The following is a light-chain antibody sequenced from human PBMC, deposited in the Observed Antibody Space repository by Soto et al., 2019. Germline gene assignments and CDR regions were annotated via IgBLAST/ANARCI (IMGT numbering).Light chain of an antibody. CDR3: CSFADSSTFYA. CDR2: EGS. J-gene: IGLJ1*01. Sequence: QSVLTQPASVSGSPGQSITISCTGTSSDVGSSNLVSWYQQHPGKAPKLIIYEGSRRPSGVSGRFSGSKSGNTASLTISGLQAEDEADYYCCSFADSSTFYAFGTGTKVTVL. V-gene: IGLV2-23*01. CDR1: SSDVGSSNL.